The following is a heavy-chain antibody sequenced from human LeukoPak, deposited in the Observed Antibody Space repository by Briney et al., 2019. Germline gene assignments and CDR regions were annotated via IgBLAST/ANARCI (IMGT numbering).Heavy chain of an antibody. CDR2: IYHSGST. CDR3: ASPNSGLNAFDI. J-gene: IGHJ3*02. CDR1: GYSISSGYY. D-gene: IGHD1-26*01. V-gene: IGHV4-38-2*02. Sequence: PSETLSLTCTVSGYSISSGYYWGWIRQPPGKGLERIGSIYHSGSTYYNPSLKSRVTISVDTSKNQFSLKLSSVTAADTAVYYCASPNSGLNAFDIWGQGTMVTVSS.